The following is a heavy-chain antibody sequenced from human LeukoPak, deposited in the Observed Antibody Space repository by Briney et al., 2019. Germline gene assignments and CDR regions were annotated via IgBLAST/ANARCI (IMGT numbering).Heavy chain of an antibody. CDR2: IRYDGSNK. J-gene: IGHJ6*02. D-gene: IGHD6-19*01. CDR3: AKSSSGWYFVAVYYGMDV. Sequence: PGGSLRLSCAASGFTFSSYGMHWVRQAPGKGLEWVAFIRYDGSNKYYADSVKGRFTISRDNSKNTLYLQMNSLRAEATAVYYCAKSSSGWYFVAVYYGMDVWGQGTTVTVSS. CDR1: GFTFSSYG. V-gene: IGHV3-30*02.